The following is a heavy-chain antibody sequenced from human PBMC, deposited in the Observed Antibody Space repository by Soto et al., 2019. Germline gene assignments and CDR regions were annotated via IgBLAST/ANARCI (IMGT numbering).Heavy chain of an antibody. J-gene: IGHJ4*02. D-gene: IGHD3-10*01. Sequence: EVQLVESGGGLVQPGGSLRLSCAASGFTFSGYWMHWGCQARGKGLVLVSRIDSDGSSTTYVDSAKGRFTISRDNVKNTLYLHMNRPAAEDTAVYYCASDGSGSIAFVYWGQGTLVTVSS. CDR2: IDSDGSST. CDR1: GFTFSGYW. V-gene: IGHV3-74*01. CDR3: ASDGSGSIAFVY.